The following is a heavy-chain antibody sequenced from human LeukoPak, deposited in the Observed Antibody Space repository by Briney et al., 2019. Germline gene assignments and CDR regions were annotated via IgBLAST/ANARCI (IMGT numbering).Heavy chain of an antibody. D-gene: IGHD3-22*01. CDR1: GGSISSYY. J-gene: IGHJ4*02. Sequence: SETLSLTCTVSGGSISSYYWSWIRQPPGKGLEWIGYIYYSGSTNYNPSLKSRVTISVDTSKNQSSLKLSSVTAADTAVYYCAREVGYYYDSSGYYYPGYFDYWGQGTLVIVSS. V-gene: IGHV4-59*01. CDR2: IYYSGST. CDR3: AREVGYYYDSSGYYYPGYFDY.